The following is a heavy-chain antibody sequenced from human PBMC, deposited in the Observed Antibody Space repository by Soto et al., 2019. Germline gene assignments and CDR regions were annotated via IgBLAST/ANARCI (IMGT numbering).Heavy chain of an antibody. CDR3: ARGQRYCSGGSCPQGMDV. J-gene: IGHJ6*02. V-gene: IGHV3-13*01. D-gene: IGHD2-15*01. Sequence: PGGSLRLSCAASGFTFSSYDMHWVRQSTGKGLEWVSAIGTAGDTYYPGSVKGRFTISRENAKNSLYLQMNSLRAGDTAVYYCARGQRYCSGGSCPQGMDVWGQGTTVTV. CDR1: GFTFSSYD. CDR2: IGTAGDT.